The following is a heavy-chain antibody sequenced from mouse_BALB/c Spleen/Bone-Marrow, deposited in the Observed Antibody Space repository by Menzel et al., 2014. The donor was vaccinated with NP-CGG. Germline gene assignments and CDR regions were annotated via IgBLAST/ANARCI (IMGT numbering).Heavy chain of an antibody. CDR3: ARQILRGFAY. J-gene: IGHJ3*01. Sequence: EVKLVESGGGLVKPGGSLKLSCAASGFAFSSYDVSWVRQTPEKRLEWVAYISSGGGSTYYSDTVKGRFTISRDNAKNTLYLQMSSLKSEDTAMYYCARQILRGFAYWGQGTLVTVSA. D-gene: IGHD1-1*01. CDR1: GFAFSSYD. V-gene: IGHV5-12-1*01. CDR2: ISSGGGST.